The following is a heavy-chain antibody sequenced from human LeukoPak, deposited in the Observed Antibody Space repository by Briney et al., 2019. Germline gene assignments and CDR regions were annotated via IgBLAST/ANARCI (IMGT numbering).Heavy chain of an antibody. V-gene: IGHV3-30*02. CDR1: GFAFRSYA. Sequence: GGSLRLSCAASGFAFRSYAMHWVRQAPGKGLEWVTFIRYDGSNKYYADSVKGRFTISRDNSKNTLYLQMNSLRAEDTAVYYCAKATRATETDSQDYWGQGILVTVSS. D-gene: IGHD1-14*01. CDR3: AKATRATETDSQDY. J-gene: IGHJ4*02. CDR2: IRYDGSNK.